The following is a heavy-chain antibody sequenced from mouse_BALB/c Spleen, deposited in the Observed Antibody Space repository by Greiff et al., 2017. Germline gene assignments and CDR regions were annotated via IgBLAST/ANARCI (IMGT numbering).Heavy chain of an antibody. V-gene: IGHV1-5*01. CDR1: GYTFTSYW. CDR2: IYPGNSDT. D-gene: IGHD2-2*01. Sequence: EVQLQQSGTVLARPGASVKLSCKASGYTFTSYWMHWVHQRPGQGLEWIGAIYPGNSDTSYNQKFKGKAKLTAVTSTSTVYMELSSLTNEDSAVYCCKRETTKFTGAWFAYWGQGTLVTVSA. J-gene: IGHJ3*01. CDR3: KRETTKFTGAWFAY.